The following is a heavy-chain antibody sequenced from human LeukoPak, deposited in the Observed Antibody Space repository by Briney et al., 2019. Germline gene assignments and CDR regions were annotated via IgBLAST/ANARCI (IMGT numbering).Heavy chain of an antibody. Sequence: GGSLRLSCAASGFTVSSNYMSWVRQAPGKGLEWVSIIYSGGSTYYADSVKDRFAVSRDNSKNTLYLQMSSLRVEDTAMYYCVGDQVDETGYLRWGQGTRVTVSS. V-gene: IGHV3-53*05. CDR3: VGDQVDETGYLR. CDR1: GFTVSSNY. D-gene: IGHD3-9*01. J-gene: IGHJ4*02. CDR2: IYSGGST.